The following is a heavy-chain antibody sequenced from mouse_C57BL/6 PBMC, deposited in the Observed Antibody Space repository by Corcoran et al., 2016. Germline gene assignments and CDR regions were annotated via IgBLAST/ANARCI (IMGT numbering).Heavy chain of an antibody. CDR2: INTYSGVP. V-gene: IGHV9-3*01. CDR3: ARSRSNYGFAY. CDR1: GYTFPTYG. J-gene: IGHJ3*01. D-gene: IGHD2-5*01. Sequence: QIQLVQSGPELKKPGETVKISCKASGYTFPTYGMSWVKQPPGQGLKWMGWINTYSGVPTYADDFKGRFAFSLETSASTAYLQINNLKNEDTATYVCARSRSNYGFAYWGQGTLVTVSA.